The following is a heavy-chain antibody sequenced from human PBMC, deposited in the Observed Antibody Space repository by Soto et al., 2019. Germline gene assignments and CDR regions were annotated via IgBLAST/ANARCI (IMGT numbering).Heavy chain of an antibody. CDR3: PHSPEGASRVRGHGRYFQP. Sequence: QITLKESGPTLVKPTQTLTLTCTFSGFSLSTSGLGVAWIRQPPGKALEWLALIYWDDDKRYSPSLKSRLTITTDTXXTXVXXTQTNMDPVDTATYYCPHSPEGASRVRGHGRYFQPWGQGTLVTVSS. CDR2: IYWDDDK. CDR1: GFSLSTSGLG. V-gene: IGHV2-5*02. J-gene: IGHJ1*01. D-gene: IGHD3-10*01.